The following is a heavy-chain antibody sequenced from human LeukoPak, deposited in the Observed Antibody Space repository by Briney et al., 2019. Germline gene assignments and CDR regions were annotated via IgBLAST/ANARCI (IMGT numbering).Heavy chain of an antibody. Sequence: PGESLRLSCAASGFTFSSYAMSWVRQAPGKGLEWVSRISGSGDTYYADSVEGRFTISRDNSKNTLYLQMNSLRAENTAVYYCARDVRSGWLQAFDLWGRGTLVTVSS. J-gene: IGHJ2*01. V-gene: IGHV3-23*01. CDR2: ISGSGDT. D-gene: IGHD5-12*01. CDR3: ARDVRSGWLQAFDL. CDR1: GFTFSSYA.